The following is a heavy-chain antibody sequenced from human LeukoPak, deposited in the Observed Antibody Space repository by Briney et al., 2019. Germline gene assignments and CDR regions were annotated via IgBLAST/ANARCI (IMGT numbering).Heavy chain of an antibody. V-gene: IGHV3-30*02. CDR2: IRYDVSNK. CDR1: GFTFSSYG. J-gene: IGHJ4*02. D-gene: IGHD2-21*01. Sequence: GGSLRLSCAASGFTFSSYGMHWVRQAPGKGLEWVAFIRYDVSNKYYADSVRGRFTISRDNSKNTLYLQMNSLRAEDAAVYYCARAPVTSCRGAYCYPFDYWGQGTLVTVSS. CDR3: ARAPVTSCRGAYCYPFDY.